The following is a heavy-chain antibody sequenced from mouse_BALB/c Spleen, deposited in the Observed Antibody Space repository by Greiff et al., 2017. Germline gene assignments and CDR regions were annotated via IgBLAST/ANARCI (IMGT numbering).Heavy chain of an antibody. CDR1: GFTFTDYY. CDR3: ARDLGRAMGY. J-gene: IGHJ4*01. V-gene: IGHV7-3*02. D-gene: IGHD4-1*01. CDR2: IRNKANGYTT. Sequence: EVQVVESGGGLVQPGGSLRLSCATSGFTFTDYYMSWVRQPPGKALEWLGFIRNKANGYTTEYSASVKGRFTISRDNSQSILYLQMNTLRAEDSATYYCARDLGRAMGYWGQGTSVTVSS.